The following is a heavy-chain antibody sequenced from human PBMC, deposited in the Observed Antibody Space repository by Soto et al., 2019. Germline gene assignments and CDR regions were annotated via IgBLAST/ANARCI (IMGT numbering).Heavy chain of an antibody. CDR3: ARDEYKGYCSGGSCYSAYYYYYGMDV. V-gene: IGHV1-18*01. CDR1: GYTFTSYA. J-gene: IGHJ6*02. Sequence: ASVKVSCKASGYTFTSYAMHWVRQAPGQGLEWMGWISAYNGNTNYAQKLQGRVTMTTDTSTSTAYMELRSLRSDDTAVYYCARDEYKGYCSGGSCYSAYYYYYGMDVWGQGTTVTVSS. CDR2: ISAYNGNT. D-gene: IGHD2-15*01.